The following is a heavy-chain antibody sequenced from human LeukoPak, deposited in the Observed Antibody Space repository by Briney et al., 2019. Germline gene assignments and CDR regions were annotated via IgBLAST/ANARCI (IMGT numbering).Heavy chain of an antibody. V-gene: IGHV1-8*02. Sequence: GASVKVSCKASGYTFTGYYMHWVRQATGQGLEWMGWMNPSSGNTGYAQKFQGRVTMTRNTSISTAYMEVSSLRSEDTAVYYCARGLAAAGTGYWGQGTLVTVSS. J-gene: IGHJ4*02. CDR3: ARGLAAAGTGY. CDR2: MNPSSGNT. D-gene: IGHD6-13*01. CDR1: GYTFTGYY.